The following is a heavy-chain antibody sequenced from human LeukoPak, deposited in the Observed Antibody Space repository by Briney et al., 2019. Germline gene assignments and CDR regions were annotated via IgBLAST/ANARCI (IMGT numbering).Heavy chain of an antibody. Sequence: GGPLRLSCAASGFTFSSYAMSWGRQAPGKELKSVSAISGNSGTTYYAVSVKARFTISRDNSKNTLYLKMNSLRAEDTAVYYCEKDMRSGYYGGFDYWGQGTLVTVSS. CDR2: ISGNSGTT. V-gene: IGHV3-23*01. D-gene: IGHD3-22*01. CDR3: EKDMRSGYYGGFDY. CDR1: GFTFSSYA. J-gene: IGHJ4*02.